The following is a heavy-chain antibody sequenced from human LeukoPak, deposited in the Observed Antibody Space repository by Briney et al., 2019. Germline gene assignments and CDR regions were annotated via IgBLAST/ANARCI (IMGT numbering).Heavy chain of an antibody. CDR3: AREGANYDILTGYYISTSWGDY. D-gene: IGHD3-9*01. Sequence: GGSLRLSCAASGLSFSSHGMHWVRQAPGKGLEWVAVIWYDGSKKYYADSVKGRFTISRDNSKNTLYLQMNSLRAEDTAVYYCAREGANYDILTGYYISTSWGDYWGQGTLVTVSS. J-gene: IGHJ4*02. V-gene: IGHV3-33*01. CDR1: GLSFSSHG. CDR2: IWYDGSKK.